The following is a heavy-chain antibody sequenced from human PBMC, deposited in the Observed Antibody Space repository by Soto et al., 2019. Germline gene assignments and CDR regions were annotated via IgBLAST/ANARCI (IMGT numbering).Heavy chain of an antibody. Sequence: GGSLRLSCAASGFTFSSYAMSWVRQAPGKGLEWVSAISGSGGSTYYADSVKGRFTISRDNSKNTLYLQMNSLRAEDTAVYYCAKARHLGYCSSTSCYYYYGMDVWGQGTTVTVSS. D-gene: IGHD2-2*01. CDR3: AKARHLGYCSSTSCYYYYGMDV. V-gene: IGHV3-23*01. CDR1: GFTFSSYA. J-gene: IGHJ6*02. CDR2: ISGSGGST.